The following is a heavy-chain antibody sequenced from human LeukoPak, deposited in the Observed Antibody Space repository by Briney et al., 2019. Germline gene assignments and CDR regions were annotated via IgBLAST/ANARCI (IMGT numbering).Heavy chain of an antibody. CDR3: ATEATYCTAACYSLSDY. V-gene: IGHV3-23*01. CDR1: EYTFSSYS. Sequence: GGSLRLSCAASEYTFSSYSLTWVRHAPGKGLEWVSLIRGSGGSTYYADSVRGRFTISRDNSKNTLYLQMNTLRAGDTAVYYCATEATYCTAACYSLSDYWGQGTLVTVSS. CDR2: IRGSGGST. J-gene: IGHJ4*02. D-gene: IGHD2-21*01.